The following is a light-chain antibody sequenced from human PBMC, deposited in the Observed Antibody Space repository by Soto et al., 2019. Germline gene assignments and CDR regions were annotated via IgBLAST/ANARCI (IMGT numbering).Light chain of an antibody. CDR3: QQHDDFPT. V-gene: IGKV1-33*01. CDR2: DAS. J-gene: IGKJ5*01. CDR1: QGISIY. Sequence: DIQMTQSPSSLSASVGDRVTITCRASQGISIYLNWFQQKPGEAPQLLIYDASNLQTGAPSRFSGSGSGTDFTLIISSVQPEDVATYYCQQHDDFPTFGQGTRLEIK.